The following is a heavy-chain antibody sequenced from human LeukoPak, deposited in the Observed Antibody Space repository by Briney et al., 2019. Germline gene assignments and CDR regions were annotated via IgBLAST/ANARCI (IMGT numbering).Heavy chain of an antibody. CDR3: ARDRSFLGVTIEYFDY. D-gene: IGHD2-21*02. V-gene: IGHV3-30*04. Sequence: PGRSLRLSCAASGFTFSSYATHWVRQAPGKGLEWVAVISYGGSNKFYADSVKGRFTIPRDDSKNTVYLQMNSLRPEDTAVYYCARDRSFLGVTIEYFDYWGQGTLVTVSS. J-gene: IGHJ4*02. CDR2: ISYGGSNK. CDR1: GFTFSSYA.